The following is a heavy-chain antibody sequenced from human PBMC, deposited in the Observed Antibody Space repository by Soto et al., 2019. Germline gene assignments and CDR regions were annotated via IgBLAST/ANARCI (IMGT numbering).Heavy chain of an antibody. J-gene: IGHJ4*02. Sequence: QVQLVQSGAEVKKPGASVKVSCKASGYTFTSYGISWVRQAPGQGLEWMGWIRAYNGYTNYAQKFQGRVTISTDTSTSTAYMELRSLISDDPAVYYCVRDSDGYRSGWYVGYFDYWGQGTLVTVSS. CDR1: GYTFTSYG. CDR3: VRDSDGYRSGWYVGYFDY. D-gene: IGHD6-19*01. V-gene: IGHV1-18*04. CDR2: IRAYNGYT.